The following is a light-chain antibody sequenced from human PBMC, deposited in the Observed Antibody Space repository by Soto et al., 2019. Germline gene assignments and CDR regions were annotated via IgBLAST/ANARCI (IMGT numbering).Light chain of an antibody. Sequence: AIRMTQSPSSLSASTGDRVTITRRASQGISSYLAWYQQKPGKAPKLLIYAASTLQSGVPSRFSGSGSGTDFTLTISCLQSEDFATYYCQQLNSYPWKFGQGTKVDIK. CDR3: QQLNSYPWK. J-gene: IGKJ1*01. CDR1: QGISSY. V-gene: IGKV1-8*01. CDR2: AAS.